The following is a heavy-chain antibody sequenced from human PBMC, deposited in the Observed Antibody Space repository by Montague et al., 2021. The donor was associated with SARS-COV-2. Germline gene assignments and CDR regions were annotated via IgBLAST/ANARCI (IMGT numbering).Heavy chain of an antibody. CDR2: ISGSGGST. V-gene: IGHV3-23*01. Sequence: SLRLSCAASGFVFSSYAMSWVRQAPGKGLEWVSAISGSGGSTYYADSVKGRFTISRDNSKNTLYLQMNSLRAEDTAVYYCAKDLRHNKKAFDIWGQGTMVTVSS. CDR3: AKDLRHNKKAFDI. J-gene: IGHJ3*02. CDR1: GFVFSSYA. D-gene: IGHD1-1*01.